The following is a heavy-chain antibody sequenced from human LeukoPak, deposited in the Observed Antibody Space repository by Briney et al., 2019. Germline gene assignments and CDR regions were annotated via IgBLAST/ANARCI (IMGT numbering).Heavy chain of an antibody. D-gene: IGHD3-9*01. CDR3: AKEYYDILTGYPYYYGMDV. J-gene: IGHJ6*02. CDR2: ISGSGGST. V-gene: IGHV3-23*01. CDR1: GFTFGDYA. Sequence: GGSLRLSCTASGFTFGDYAMSWVRQAPGKGLEWVSAISGSGGSTYYADSVKGRFTISRDNSKNTLYLQMNSLRAEDTAVYYCAKEYYDILTGYPYYYGMDVWGQGTTVTVSS.